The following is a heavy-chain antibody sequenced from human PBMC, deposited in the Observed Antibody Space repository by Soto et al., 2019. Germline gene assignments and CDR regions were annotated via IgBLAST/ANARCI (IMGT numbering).Heavy chain of an antibody. CDR1: GFTFRNHW. D-gene: IGHD3-10*01. CDR3: ARDHIDGWKFDY. Sequence: GGSLRLSCAASGFTFRNHWMSWGRQAPGKGLEWVANIRQDGNENYYVDSVNGRFTTSRDNTKNLFYLQMNSLRAEDTAVYYCARDHIDGWKFDYCGRGILVTVSS. CDR2: IRQDGNEN. J-gene: IGHJ4*02. V-gene: IGHV3-7*01.